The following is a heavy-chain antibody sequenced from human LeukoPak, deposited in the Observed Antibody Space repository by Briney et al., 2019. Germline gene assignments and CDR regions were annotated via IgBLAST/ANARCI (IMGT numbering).Heavy chain of an antibody. Sequence: GGSLRLSCAASGFTFSKSSMHWVRQAPGKGLVWVSRINTDGSSTSFADSVKGRFTISRDNAKNTLSLQMNSLRAEDTAVYCCTTGPRDLGYWGQGTLVTVSS. D-gene: IGHD3-3*01. V-gene: IGHV3-74*01. CDR2: INTDGSST. CDR1: GFTFSKSS. J-gene: IGHJ4*02. CDR3: TTGPRDLGY.